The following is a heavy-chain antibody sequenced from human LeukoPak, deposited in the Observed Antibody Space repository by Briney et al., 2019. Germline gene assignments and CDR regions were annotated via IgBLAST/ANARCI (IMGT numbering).Heavy chain of an antibody. CDR1: GGSFSGYY. J-gene: IGHJ5*02. CDR3: SRAVAGSVGWFDP. D-gene: IGHD6-19*01. Sequence: SETLSLTCAVYGGSFSGYYWSWIRRPPGKGLEWIGEINHSGSTNYNPSLKSRVTISVDTSKNQFSLKLSSVTAADTAVYFCSRAVAGSVGWFDPWGQGTLVTVSS. V-gene: IGHV4-34*01. CDR2: INHSGST.